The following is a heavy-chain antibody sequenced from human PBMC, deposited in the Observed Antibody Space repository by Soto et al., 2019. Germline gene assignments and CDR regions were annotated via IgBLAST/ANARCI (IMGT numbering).Heavy chain of an antibody. D-gene: IGHD5-18*01. V-gene: IGHV3-48*03. Sequence: EVQLVESGGGLVQPGGSLRLSCAASGFTFSSYEMNWVRQAPGKGLEWVSYISSSGSTIYYADSVKGRFTISRDNAKNSLYLQMNSLRAEDTAVYYCAISYGYNGNWFDPWGQGTLVTVSS. CDR3: AISYGYNGNWFDP. CDR2: ISSSGSTI. J-gene: IGHJ5*02. CDR1: GFTFSSYE.